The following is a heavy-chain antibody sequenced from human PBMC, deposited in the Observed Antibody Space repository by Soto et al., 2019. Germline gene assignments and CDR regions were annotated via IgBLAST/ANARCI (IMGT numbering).Heavy chain of an antibody. V-gene: IGHV1-69*13. CDR3: ARGLFNYYGSGSYRKYYYMDV. J-gene: IGHJ6*03. Sequence: SVKVSCKASGGTFSSSAISWVRQAPGQGLEWMGGIIPIFGTANYAQKFQGRVTITADESTSTAYMELSSLRSEDTAVYYCARGLFNYYGSGSYRKYYYMDVWGKGTTVTVSS. D-gene: IGHD3-10*01. CDR1: GGTFSSSA. CDR2: IIPIFGTA.